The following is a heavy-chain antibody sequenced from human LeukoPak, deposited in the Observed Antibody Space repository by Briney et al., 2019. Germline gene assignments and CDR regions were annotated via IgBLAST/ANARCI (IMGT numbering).Heavy chain of an antibody. J-gene: IGHJ4*02. Sequence: GGSLRLSCAAAAFIFSDHYMTWVRQAPGKGLEWFGFIRNKANGVTTEYTTSVKGRFTISRDDSKSIIYLQMNSLRAEDTAVYYCARVFRRREASYDSSGYYYDYWGQGTLVTVSS. CDR2: IRNKANGVTT. V-gene: IGHV3-71*03. CDR1: AFIFSDHY. D-gene: IGHD3-22*01. CDR3: ARVFRRREASYDSSGYYYDY.